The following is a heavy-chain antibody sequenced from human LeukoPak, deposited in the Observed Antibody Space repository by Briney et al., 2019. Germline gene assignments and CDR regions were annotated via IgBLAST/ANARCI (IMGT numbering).Heavy chain of an antibody. CDR2: IRYDGSNK. Sequence: GGSLRLSCAASGFTFSSYGMHWLRQAPGKGLEWVAFIRYDGSNKYYADSVKGRFTISRDNSKNTLYLQMNSLRAEDTAVYYCAKGDYESPNWFDPWGQGTLVTVSS. V-gene: IGHV3-30*02. D-gene: IGHD4-17*01. CDR3: AKGDYESPNWFDP. J-gene: IGHJ5*02. CDR1: GFTFSSYG.